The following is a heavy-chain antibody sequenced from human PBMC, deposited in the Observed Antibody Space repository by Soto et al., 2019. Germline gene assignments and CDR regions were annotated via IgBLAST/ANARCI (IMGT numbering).Heavy chain of an antibody. CDR1: GGTFSIYT. CDR3: GGNGTPDIAWFDP. Sequence: QLQLVQSGAEVKNPGSSVKVSCKASGGTFSIYTISWVRRAHGQGLVLFGGSANSAQMSQGSLTVTSDESTTIDFLELSSLTSEDTAVMYCGGNGTPDIAWFDPWGPGSLVSVSS. CDR2: GSA. J-gene: IGHJ5*02. V-gene: IGHV1-69*01. D-gene: IGHD2-15*01.